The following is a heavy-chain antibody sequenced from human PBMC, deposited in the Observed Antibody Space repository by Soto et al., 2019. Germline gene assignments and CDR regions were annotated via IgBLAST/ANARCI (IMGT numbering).Heavy chain of an antibody. CDR3: ARSVAVPGAHIDY. CDR1: GGSISSSY. J-gene: IGHJ4*02. V-gene: IGHV4-59*07. CDR2: VYYTGST. Sequence: PSGTLSLTCSVSGGSISSSYWSWIRQSPGKGLEWLGYVYYTGSTNYSPSLRSRVSISVDTSKNEFSLRLSSVTAADTAVYFCARSVAVPGAHIDYWGQGTQVTVPS. D-gene: IGHD6-19*01.